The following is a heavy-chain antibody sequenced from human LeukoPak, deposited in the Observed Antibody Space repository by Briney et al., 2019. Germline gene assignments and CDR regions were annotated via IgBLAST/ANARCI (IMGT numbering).Heavy chain of an antibody. CDR2: ISDSSINI. V-gene: IGHV3-23*01. CDR1: GFTFSSYA. Sequence: GGSLRLSCVAYGFTFSSYAMSWVRQAPGEGLEWVSSISDSSINIHYADSVKGRFTISRDNSKSTLYLQMNSLRAEDTAVYYCARVAYCSGGTCSYYYYGMDVWGQGTTVTVSS. CDR3: ARVAYCSGGTCSYYYYGMDV. D-gene: IGHD2-15*01. J-gene: IGHJ6*02.